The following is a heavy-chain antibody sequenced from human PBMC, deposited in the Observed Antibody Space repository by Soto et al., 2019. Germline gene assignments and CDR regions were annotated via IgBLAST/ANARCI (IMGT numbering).Heavy chain of an antibody. CDR2: IYYSGST. CDR3: ARHTPAISISDH. Sequence: PLGTLSLTFTVSGGSISSSSYYWGWIRQPPGKGLEWIGSIYYSGSTYYNPSLKSRVTISVDTSKNQFSLKLSSVTAADTAVYYCARHTPAISISDHWGQGTLVTVSS. CDR1: GGSISSSSYY. V-gene: IGHV4-39*01. D-gene: IGHD2-15*01. J-gene: IGHJ4*02.